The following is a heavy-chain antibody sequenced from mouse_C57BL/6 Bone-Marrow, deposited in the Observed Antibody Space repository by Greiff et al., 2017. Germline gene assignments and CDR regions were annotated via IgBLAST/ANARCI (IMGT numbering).Heavy chain of an antibody. V-gene: IGHV1-63*01. Sequence: QVQLKQSGAELVRPGTSVKMSCKASGYTFTNYWIGWAKQRPGHGLEWIGDIYPGGGYTNYNEKFKGKATLTADKSSSTAYMQFSSLTSEDSAIYYCARSKYYAMDYWGQGTSVTVSS. J-gene: IGHJ4*01. CDR2: IYPGGGYT. CDR1: GYTFTNYW. CDR3: ARSKYYAMDY.